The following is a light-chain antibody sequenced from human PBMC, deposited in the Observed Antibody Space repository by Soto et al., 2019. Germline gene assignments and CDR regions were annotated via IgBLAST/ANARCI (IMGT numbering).Light chain of an antibody. Sequence: QSALTQPASVSGSPGQSITISCTGISSDIGGYNYVSWYQQLPGKAHKLMIYDVSNRRSGVSNRFSGSKSGNTASLTISGLQAEDEADYYCYSYTSSSTVLFGGGTQLTVL. CDR1: SSDIGGYNY. V-gene: IGLV2-14*03. CDR3: YSYTSSSTVL. J-gene: IGLJ2*01. CDR2: DVS.